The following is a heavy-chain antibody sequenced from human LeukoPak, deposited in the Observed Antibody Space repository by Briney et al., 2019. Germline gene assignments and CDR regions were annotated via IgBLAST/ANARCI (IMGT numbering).Heavy chain of an antibody. CDR2: INHSGST. Sequence: SETLSLTCAVYGGSFSGYYWSWIRQPPGKGLEWIGEINHSGSTNYNPSLKSRVTISVDTSKNQFSLKLSSVTAADTAVYYCAGHTLHYFDYWGQGTLVTVSS. J-gene: IGHJ4*02. V-gene: IGHV4-34*01. CDR1: GGSFSGYY. CDR3: AGHTLHYFDY.